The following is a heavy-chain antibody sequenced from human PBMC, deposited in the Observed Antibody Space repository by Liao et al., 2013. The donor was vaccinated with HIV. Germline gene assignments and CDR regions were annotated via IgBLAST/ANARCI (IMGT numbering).Heavy chain of an antibody. J-gene: IGHJ4*02. Sequence: QLQLQESGPGLVKPSETLSLTCTVSGGSISSSSYYWGWIRQPPGKGLEWIGSIYYSGSTYYNPSLKSRVTISVDTSKNQFSLKLSSVTAADTAVYYCARDLLAYCGGDCYRGLGYFDYWGQGTLVTVSS. V-gene: IGHV4-39*07. CDR3: ARDLLAYCGGDCYRGLGYFDY. CDR1: GGSISSSSYY. D-gene: IGHD2-21*01. CDR2: IYYSGST.